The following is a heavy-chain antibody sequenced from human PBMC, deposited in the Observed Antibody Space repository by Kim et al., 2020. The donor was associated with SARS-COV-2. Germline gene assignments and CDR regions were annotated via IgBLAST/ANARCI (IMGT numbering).Heavy chain of an antibody. CDR1: GYTFTSYG. Sequence: ASVKVSCKASGYTFTSYGISWVRQAPGQGLEWMGWISAYNGNTNYAQKLQGRVTMTTDTSTSTAYMELRSLRSDDTAVYYCARDTGTPGLYGMDVWGQGTTVTVSS. J-gene: IGHJ6*02. CDR3: ARDTGTPGLYGMDV. CDR2: ISAYNGNT. D-gene: IGHD1-7*01. V-gene: IGHV1-18*01.